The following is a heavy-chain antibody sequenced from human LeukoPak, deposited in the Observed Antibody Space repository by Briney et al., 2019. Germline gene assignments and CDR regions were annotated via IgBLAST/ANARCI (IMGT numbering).Heavy chain of an antibody. D-gene: IGHD2-15*01. J-gene: IGHJ4*02. CDR2: IYPNSGGT. CDR3: AREAYEPYCSGGSCYFDS. CDR1: GYTFTGYY. V-gene: IGHV1-2*02. Sequence: ASVKVSCKASGYTFTGYYMHWVRQAPGQGLEWMGWIYPNSGGTTYSQKFQGRVTLTRDTSMSTAYMELSRLRSDDTAVYYCAREAYEPYCSGGSCYFDSWGQGTLVTVSS.